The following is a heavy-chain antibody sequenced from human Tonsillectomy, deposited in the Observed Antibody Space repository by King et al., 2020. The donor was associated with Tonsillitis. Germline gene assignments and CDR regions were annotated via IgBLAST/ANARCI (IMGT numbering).Heavy chain of an antibody. V-gene: IGHV4-39*01. CDR3: ARYVSGSFDY. J-gene: IGHJ4*02. CDR1: GGSLRSSDHY. CDR2: MDYSGTI. Sequence: QLQESGPGVVKPSETLSLTCTVSGGSLRSSDHYWAWIRQPPGKGLEWIGYMDYSGTIFYNTSLKSRITISGGTSENRFSLKLSSVTAADTAVYFCARYVSGSFDYWGQGAPVTVSS. D-gene: IGHD1-26*01.